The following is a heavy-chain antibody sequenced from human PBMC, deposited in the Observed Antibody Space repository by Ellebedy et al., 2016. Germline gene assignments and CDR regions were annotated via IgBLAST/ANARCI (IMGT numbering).Heavy chain of an antibody. V-gene: IGHV4-4*02. CDR2: IHHSGGT. J-gene: IGHJ4*02. Sequence: IIISKSWISWVRQPPGKGLEWIGEIHHSGGTNYNPSLKSRVTISVDTSKNQFSLNLNSVTAADTAVYYCAREVIAARSAYEYWGQGTLVSVSS. D-gene: IGHD6-6*01. CDR3: AREVIAARSAYEY. CDR1: IIISKS.